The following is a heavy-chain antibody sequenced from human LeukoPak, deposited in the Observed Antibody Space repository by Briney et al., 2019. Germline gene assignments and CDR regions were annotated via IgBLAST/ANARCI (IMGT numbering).Heavy chain of an antibody. CDR3: AGRYCSSTSCYLRGCDP. J-gene: IGHJ5*02. CDR1: GGSISSYY. Sequence: SETLSLTCTVSGGSISSYYWSWIRQPAGKGLEWIGRIYTSGSTNYNPSLKSRVTMSVDTSKNQFSLKLSSVTAADTAVYYCAGRYCSSTSCYLRGCDPWGQGTLVTVSS. D-gene: IGHD2-2*01. V-gene: IGHV4-4*07. CDR2: IYTSGST.